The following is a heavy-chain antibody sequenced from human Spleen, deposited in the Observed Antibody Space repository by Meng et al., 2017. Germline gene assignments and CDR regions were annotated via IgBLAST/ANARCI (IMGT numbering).Heavy chain of an antibody. J-gene: IGHJ4*02. D-gene: IGHD2/OR15-2a*01. CDR3: ARHSTDWSLDY. Sequence: QVQLVQSGAEVKKPGASVKVSCKASGYTFTGYYMHWVRQAPGQGLEWMGWVNPNHGGASYAQKFQGRLTMTIDTSTTTVYMELRSLRSDDSALYYCARHSTDWSLDYWGQGTLVTVSS. V-gene: IGHV1-2*02. CDR1: GYTFTGYY. CDR2: VNPNHGGA.